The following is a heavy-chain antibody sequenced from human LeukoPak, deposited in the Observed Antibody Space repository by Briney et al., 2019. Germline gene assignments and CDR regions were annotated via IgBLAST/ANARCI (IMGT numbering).Heavy chain of an antibody. Sequence: GRSLRLSCAASGFTFSSYAMHWVRQAPGKGLEWVAVISYDGSNKYYADSVKGRFTISRDNSKNTLYLQMNSLRAEDTAVYYCARDRVDSSGYTEYFQHWGQGTLVTVSS. CDR2: ISYDGSNK. CDR3: ARDRVDSSGYTEYFQH. V-gene: IGHV3-30-3*01. CDR1: GFTFSSYA. J-gene: IGHJ1*01. D-gene: IGHD3-22*01.